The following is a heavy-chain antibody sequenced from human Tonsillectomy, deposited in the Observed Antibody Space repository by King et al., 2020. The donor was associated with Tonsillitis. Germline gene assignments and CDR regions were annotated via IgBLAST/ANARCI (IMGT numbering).Heavy chain of an antibody. CDR3: AVRYYYDSSGLGYYYDGMDV. J-gene: IGHJ6*02. Sequence: QLVQSGAEVKKPGSSVKVSCKASGGTFSSYAISWVRQAPGQGLEWMGGIIPIFGTANYAQKFQGRVTITADESTSTAYMELSSLRSEDTAVYYCAVRYYYDSSGLGYYYDGMDVWGQGTTVTVSS. CDR1: GGTFSSYA. V-gene: IGHV1-69*12. CDR2: IIPIFGTA. D-gene: IGHD3-22*01.